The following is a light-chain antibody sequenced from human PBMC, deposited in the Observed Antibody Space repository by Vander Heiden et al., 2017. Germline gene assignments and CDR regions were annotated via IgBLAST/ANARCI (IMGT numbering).Light chain of an antibody. J-gene: IGKJ2*01. Sequence: EIVLTPSPATLSLSPGERATLSCRASQSVSSYLAWYQQKPGQAPRLLIYDASNRATGIPARFSGSGCGTDLTLTISSREPEDFAVYYCQQRSNWPPYTFGQGTKLEIK. CDR1: QSVSSY. CDR3: QQRSNWPPYT. V-gene: IGKV3-11*01. CDR2: DAS.